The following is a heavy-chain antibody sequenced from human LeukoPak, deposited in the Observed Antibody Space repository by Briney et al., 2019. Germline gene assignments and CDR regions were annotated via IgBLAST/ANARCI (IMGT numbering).Heavy chain of an antibody. D-gene: IGHD3-3*01. V-gene: IGHV3-30*02. CDR2: IRYDGSKK. J-gene: IGHJ6*03. Sequence: GGSLRLSCAASGFSFSSYGMYWVRQAPGKGLEWVAFIRYDGSKKYYADSVKGRFTISRDNSKNTLNLQMNSLRAEDTAVYYCARDKRYDFWSGYYAFDYYYYMDVWGKGTTVTVSS. CDR3: ARDKRYDFWSGYYAFDYYYYMDV. CDR1: GFSFSSYG.